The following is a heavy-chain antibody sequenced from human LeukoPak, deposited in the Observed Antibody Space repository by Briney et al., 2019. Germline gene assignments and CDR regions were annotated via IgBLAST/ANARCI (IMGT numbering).Heavy chain of an antibody. CDR3: ARRLYSSSWALDY. CDR1: GGSFSGYY. V-gene: IGHV4-34*01. J-gene: IGHJ4*02. Sequence: PETLSLTCAVYGGSFSGYYWSWIRQPPGKGLEWIGEINHSGSTNYNPSLKSRVTISVDTSKNQFSLKLSSVTAADTAVYYCARRLYSSSWALDYWGQGTLVTVSS. D-gene: IGHD6-13*01. CDR2: INHSGST.